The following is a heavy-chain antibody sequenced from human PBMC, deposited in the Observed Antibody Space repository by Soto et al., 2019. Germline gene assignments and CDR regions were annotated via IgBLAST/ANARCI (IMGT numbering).Heavy chain of an antibody. CDR2: ISGTTSSP. Sequence: GGSLRLSCAASGFTFSNYAMSWVRQAPGKGLEWVSGISGTTSSPYYADSVKGRFTISRDNSKKTLFLLMNSLRAEDTALYYCGKAVNSDWPDDVFGSWGKGKMVT. CDR1: GFTFSNYA. V-gene: IGHV3-23*01. D-gene: IGHD6-19*01. J-gene: IGHJ3*01. CDR3: GKAVNSDWPDDVFGS.